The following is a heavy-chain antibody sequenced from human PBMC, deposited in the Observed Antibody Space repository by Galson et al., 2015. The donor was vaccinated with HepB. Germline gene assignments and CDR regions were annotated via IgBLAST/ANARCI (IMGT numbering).Heavy chain of an antibody. CDR3: ARSPIRFLDWLPYYDYYAMDV. Sequence: SVKVSCKASGYTFTDYVVNWVRQAPGQGLEWMGWMNTNTGKPTYAPGFAGRFVFSLDTSVTTAYLQISSLETDDTAVCYCARSPIRFLDWLPYYDYYAMDVWGEGTTVTVSS. D-gene: IGHD3-3*01. CDR1: GYTFTDYV. J-gene: IGHJ6*04. CDR2: MNTNTGKP. V-gene: IGHV7-4-1*02.